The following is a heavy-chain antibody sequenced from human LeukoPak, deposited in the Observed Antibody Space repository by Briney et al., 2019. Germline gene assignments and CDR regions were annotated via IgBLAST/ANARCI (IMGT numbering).Heavy chain of an antibody. D-gene: IGHD3-3*01. CDR2: ISGSGGST. Sequence: GGSLRLSCAASGFTFSSYAMSWVRQAPGKGLEWVSAISGSGGSTYYADSVKGRFTISRDNSKNTLYLQMNSLRAEDTALYYCAKADYDFWSGDSNWFDPWGQGTLVTVSS. J-gene: IGHJ5*02. CDR1: GFTFSSYA. CDR3: AKADYDFWSGDSNWFDP. V-gene: IGHV3-23*01.